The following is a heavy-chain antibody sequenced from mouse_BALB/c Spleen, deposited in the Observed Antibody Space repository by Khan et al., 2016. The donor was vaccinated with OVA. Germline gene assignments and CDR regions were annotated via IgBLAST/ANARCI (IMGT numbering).Heavy chain of an antibody. V-gene: IGHV5-17*02. Sequence: EVELVESGGGLVQPGGSRKLSCAASGFTFSGFGMHWVRQAPEKGLEWVAYISSGSSTIYYADTVKGRFTISRDNPKNTLFLQMTSLRSEDTAMYYCARRRIYDGYYGGAMDYWGQGTSVTGSS. CDR3: ARRRIYDGYYGGAMDY. D-gene: IGHD2-3*01. CDR1: GFTFSGFG. J-gene: IGHJ4*01. CDR2: ISSGSSTI.